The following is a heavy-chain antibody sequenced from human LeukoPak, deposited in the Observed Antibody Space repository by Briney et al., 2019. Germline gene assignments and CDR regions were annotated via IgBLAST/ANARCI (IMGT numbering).Heavy chain of an antibody. CDR2: IYYSGST. V-gene: IGHV4-31*03. CDR1: GGSISSGGYY. Sequence: PSETLSLTCTVSGGSISSGGYYWSWIRQHPGKGLEWIGYIYYSGSTYYNPSLKSRVTISVDTSKNRFSLKLSSVTAADTAVYYCAREREDAYCGGDCFYYYGMDVWGQGTTVTVSS. D-gene: IGHD2-21*02. CDR3: AREREDAYCGGDCFYYYGMDV. J-gene: IGHJ6*02.